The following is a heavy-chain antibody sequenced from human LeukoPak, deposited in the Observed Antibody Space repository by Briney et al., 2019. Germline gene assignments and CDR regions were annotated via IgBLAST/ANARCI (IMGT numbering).Heavy chain of an antibody. Sequence: PGGSLRLSCAASGFTFSSYAMNWVRQAPGKGLEWVSTIGGDGGATHYADFVKGRFTISRANSKNTLFLQMNSLRAEDTAVYYCAKSGSRDWDYSDYWGQGTLVTASS. CDR1: GFTFSSYA. J-gene: IGHJ4*02. D-gene: IGHD6-19*01. V-gene: IGHV3-23*01. CDR3: AKSGSRDWDYSDY. CDR2: IGGDGGAT.